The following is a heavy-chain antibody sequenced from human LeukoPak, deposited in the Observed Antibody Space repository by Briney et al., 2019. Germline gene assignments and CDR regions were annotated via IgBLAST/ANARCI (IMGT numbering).Heavy chain of an antibody. CDR2: MNPNSGNT. CDR1: GYTFTSFD. CDR3: ARGGVTMATITEMDY. D-gene: IGHD5-12*01. J-gene: IGHJ4*02. Sequence: GSSVKVSCKASGYTFTSFDINWVRQATGQGLEWMGWMNPNSGNTGYAQKFQGRVTMTKNTSISTAYMELSSLRSEDTAVYYCARGGVTMATITEMDYWGQGTLVTVSS. V-gene: IGHV1-8*01.